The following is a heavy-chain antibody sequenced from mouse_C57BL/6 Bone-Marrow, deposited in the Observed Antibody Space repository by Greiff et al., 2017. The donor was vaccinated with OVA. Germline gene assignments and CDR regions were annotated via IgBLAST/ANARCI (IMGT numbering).Heavy chain of an antibody. CDR1: GYTFTSYW. CDR3: TRRTYYSNFWFAY. Sequence: VQLQQSGTVLARPGASVKMSCKTSGYTFTSYWMHWVKQGPGQGLEWIGAIYPGNSDTSYNQKFKGKAKLTAVTSASTAYMELSSLTNEDSAVYYCTRRTYYSNFWFAYWGQGTLVTVSA. D-gene: IGHD2-5*01. V-gene: IGHV1-5*01. CDR2: IYPGNSDT. J-gene: IGHJ3*01.